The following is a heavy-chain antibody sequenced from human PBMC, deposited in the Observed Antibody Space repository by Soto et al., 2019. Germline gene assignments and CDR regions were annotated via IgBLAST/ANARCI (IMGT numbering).Heavy chain of an antibody. CDR3: ARSLVYYYESRVGDAVDF. CDR1: GGSISSGASS. J-gene: IGHJ3*01. Sequence: HLQLQESGAGLVKPSQTLSLTCAVSGGSISSGASSWTWIRQPPGKGLEWIGYMWHSGITYYNPSLKRRVTISEDRSKNQFSLKLSSVNAADTAVYYCARSLVYYYESRVGDAVDFWGQGTMVTVSS. CDR2: MWHSGIT. V-gene: IGHV4-30-2*01. D-gene: IGHD3-22*01.